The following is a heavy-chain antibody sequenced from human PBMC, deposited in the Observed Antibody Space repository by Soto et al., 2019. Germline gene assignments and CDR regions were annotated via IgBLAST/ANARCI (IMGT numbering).Heavy chain of an antibody. CDR3: ASHVGGGAGVVIAPDWFDP. V-gene: IGHV5-51*01. J-gene: IGHJ5*02. Sequence: GESLKISCKGSGYSFTSYWIGWVRQMPGKGLEWMGIIYPGDSDTRYSPSFQGQVTISADKSISTAYLQWSSLKASDTAMYYCASHVGGGAGVVIAPDWFDPWGQGTLVTVSS. CDR1: GYSFTSYW. D-gene: IGHD3-3*01. CDR2: IYPGDSDT.